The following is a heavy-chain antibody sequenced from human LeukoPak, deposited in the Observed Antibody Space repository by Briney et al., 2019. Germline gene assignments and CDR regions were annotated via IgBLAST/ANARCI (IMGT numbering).Heavy chain of an antibody. CDR3: ARNYSDILTCYRN. D-gene: IGHD3-9*01. Sequence: AGGSLRLSCAASGFTVSSNYMSWVRQAPGKGLESLSVIYSGGNTYYADSVKGRFTISRENSKNTLYLQMNSLRAEDTAVYYCARNYSDILTCYRNWGQGTLVTVSS. J-gene: IGHJ4*02. V-gene: IGHV3-53*01. CDR1: GFTVSSNY. CDR2: IYSGGNT.